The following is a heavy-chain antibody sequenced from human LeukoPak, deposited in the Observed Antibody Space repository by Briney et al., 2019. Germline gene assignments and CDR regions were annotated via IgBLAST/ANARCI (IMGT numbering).Heavy chain of an antibody. V-gene: IGHV4-4*07. CDR2: IYTSGST. Sequence: SETLSLTCTVSGGSLSSYYWSWIRQPAGKGLEWIGRIYTSGSTNYNPSLKSRVTMSVDTSKNQFSLKLSSVTAADTAVYYCAARHDYYYDSSGYTQAAWEYWGQGTLVTVSS. CDR3: AARHDYYYDSSGYTQAAWEY. D-gene: IGHD3-22*01. J-gene: IGHJ4*02. CDR1: GGSLSSYY.